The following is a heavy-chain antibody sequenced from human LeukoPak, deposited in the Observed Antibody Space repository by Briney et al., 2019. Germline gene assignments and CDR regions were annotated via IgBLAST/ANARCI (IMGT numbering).Heavy chain of an antibody. Sequence: GESLKISCKGSGYSFATYWIGWVRQMPGKGLEGMGIIYPGDSDTRYSPSFQGQFTISADQSTSTAFLQWSSLKASDTAMYYCARRGYCGGDCYSDYWGQGPLVTVSS. D-gene: IGHD2-21*01. CDR3: ARRGYCGGDCYSDY. CDR2: IYPGDSDT. V-gene: IGHV5-51*01. CDR1: GYSFATYW. J-gene: IGHJ4*02.